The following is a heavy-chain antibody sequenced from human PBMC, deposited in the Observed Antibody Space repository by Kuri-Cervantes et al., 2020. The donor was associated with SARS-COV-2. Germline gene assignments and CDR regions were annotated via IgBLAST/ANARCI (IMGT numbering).Heavy chain of an antibody. D-gene: IGHD6-6*01. CDR3: ARGASIAARYYFDY. V-gene: IGHV4-4*07. CDR1: GGSISGYY. Sequence: SETLSLTCTVSGGSISGYYWSWIRQPAGKGLEWIGRIYTSGSTNYNPSLKSRVTMSVDTSKNQFSLKLSSVTAADTAVYYCARGASIAARYYFDYWGQGTLVTVSS. CDR2: IYTSGST. J-gene: IGHJ4*02.